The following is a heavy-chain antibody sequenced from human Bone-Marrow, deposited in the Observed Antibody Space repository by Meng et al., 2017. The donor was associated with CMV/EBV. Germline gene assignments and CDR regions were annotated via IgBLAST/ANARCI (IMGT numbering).Heavy chain of an antibody. CDR3: ARVPAATKWFDP. CDR2: IYYSGST. J-gene: IGHJ5*02. V-gene: IGHV4-61*01. Sequence: VSGGSVSSSSYYWSWIRQPPGKGLEWIGYIYYSGSTNYNPSLRSRVTITVDTSKNQFSLKLSSVTAADTAVYYCARVPAATKWFDPWGQGTLVTVSS. CDR1: GGSVSSSSYY. D-gene: IGHD2-2*01.